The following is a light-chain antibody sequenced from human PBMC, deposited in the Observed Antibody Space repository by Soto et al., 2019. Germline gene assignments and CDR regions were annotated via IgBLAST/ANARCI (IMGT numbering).Light chain of an antibody. CDR2: AAS. Sequence: DTQVTQSPSFLSASVGDRVTITCRASQDTSRSLGWYQQKPGKAPKLLIYAASTLHSGVPSRFSGSGSGTEFTLTISSLQPEDFATYYCQHLYTYPLTFGGGTKVEIK. J-gene: IGKJ4*02. CDR1: QDTSRS. CDR3: QHLYTYPLT. V-gene: IGKV1-9*01.